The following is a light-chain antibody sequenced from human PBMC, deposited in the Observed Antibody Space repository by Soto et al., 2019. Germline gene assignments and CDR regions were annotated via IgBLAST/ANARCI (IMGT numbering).Light chain of an antibody. CDR1: QTISSW. Sequence: DIQMTQSPSTLSGSVGDRVTITCRASQTISSWLAWYQQKPGKAPKLLIYKASTLKSGVPSRFSGSGSGTEFTLTISSLQPDDFATYYCQHYVAYPLTFGGGTKVDIK. CDR3: QHYVAYPLT. V-gene: IGKV1-5*03. CDR2: KAS. J-gene: IGKJ4*01.